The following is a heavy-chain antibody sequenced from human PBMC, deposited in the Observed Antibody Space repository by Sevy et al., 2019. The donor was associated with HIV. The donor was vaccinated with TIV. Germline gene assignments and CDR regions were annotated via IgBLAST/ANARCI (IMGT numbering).Heavy chain of an antibody. CDR1: GFTFSSYA. Sequence: GGSLRLSCAASGFTFSSYAMHWVRRAPGKGLEWVAVISYDGSNKYYADSVKGRFTISRDNSKNTLYLQMNSLRAEDTAVYYFARMYYDYVWGDYWGQGTLVTVSS. J-gene: IGHJ4*02. CDR3: ARMYYDYVWGDY. D-gene: IGHD3-16*01. CDR2: ISYDGSNK. V-gene: IGHV3-30-3*01.